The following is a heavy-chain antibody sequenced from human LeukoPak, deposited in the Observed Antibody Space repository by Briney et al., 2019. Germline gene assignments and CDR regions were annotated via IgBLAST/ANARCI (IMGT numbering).Heavy chain of an antibody. CDR1: GGSISSSSYY. J-gene: IGHJ4*02. CDR2: IYYSGT. D-gene: IGHD3-10*01. V-gene: IGHV4-39*01. CDR3: ASNDGSGSYYPD. Sequence: SETLSLTCTVSGGSISSSSYYWGWIRQPPGKGLEWIGNIYYSGTYYNPSLKSRVTISVDTSKNQFSLKLSSVTAADTAVYYCASNDGSGSYYPDCGQGTLVTVSA.